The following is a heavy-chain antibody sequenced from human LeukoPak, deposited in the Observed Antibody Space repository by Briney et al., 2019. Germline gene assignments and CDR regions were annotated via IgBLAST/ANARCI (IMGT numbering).Heavy chain of an antibody. CDR2: IYYSGST. Sequence: PSETLSLTCTVSGGSISSGGYSWSWIRQHPGKGLEWIGYIYYSGSTYYNPSLKSRVTISVDTSKNQFSLKLSSVTAADTAVYYCARGGRITMIVVAARAFDIWGQGTMVTVSS. CDR3: ARGGRITMIVVAARAFDI. V-gene: IGHV4-31*03. CDR1: GGSISSGGYS. D-gene: IGHD3-22*01. J-gene: IGHJ3*02.